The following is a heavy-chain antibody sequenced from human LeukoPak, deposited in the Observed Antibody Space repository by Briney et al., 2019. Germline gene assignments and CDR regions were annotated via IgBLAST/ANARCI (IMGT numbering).Heavy chain of an antibody. J-gene: IGHJ4*02. CDR2: IIPIFGTA. Sequence: GSSVKVSCKASGGTFSSYAISWVRQAPGQGLEWMGGIIPIFGTANYAQKFQGRVTITADESTSTAYMELSSLRSEDTAVYYCARDALPYGSGADHFDYWGQGTLVTVSS. D-gene: IGHD3-10*01. V-gene: IGHV1-69*01. CDR3: ARDALPYGSGADHFDY. CDR1: GGTFSSYA.